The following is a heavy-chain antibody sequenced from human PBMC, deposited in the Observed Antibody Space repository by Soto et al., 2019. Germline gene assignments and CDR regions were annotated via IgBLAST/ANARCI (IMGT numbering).Heavy chain of an antibody. CDR3: ARGGHCANGVCSALDY. J-gene: IGHJ4*02. Sequence: QVQLRESGPGLVTPSETLSLTCTVSGGSISTYYWSWIRQPPGKGLEWIGYIYYGGSADYNPSLTSRGTIAVDTSKKQFSLKLSSVTAADAAVYSCARGGHCANGVCSALDYWGQGTLVTVSS. CDR1: GGSISTYY. V-gene: IGHV4-59*08. CDR2: IYYGGSA. D-gene: IGHD2-8*01.